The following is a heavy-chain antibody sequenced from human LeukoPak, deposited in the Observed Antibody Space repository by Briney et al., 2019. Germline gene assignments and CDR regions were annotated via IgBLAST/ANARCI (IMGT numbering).Heavy chain of an antibody. Sequence: PGGSLRLSCEASGFIFDDYVMYWVRQSPGKGLEWVSGITWDGYKIDYVDSVKGRFTISRDNARNSLFLQMNRVRVEDTASYYCVKGYSSSWSGYFDSWSQGTLVTVAS. J-gene: IGHJ4*02. CDR3: VKGYSSSWSGYFDS. CDR1: GFIFDDYV. V-gene: IGHV3-9*01. D-gene: IGHD5-18*01. CDR2: ITWDGYKI.